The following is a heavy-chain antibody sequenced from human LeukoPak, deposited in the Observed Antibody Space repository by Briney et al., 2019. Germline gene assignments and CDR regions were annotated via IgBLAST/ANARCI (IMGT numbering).Heavy chain of an antibody. CDR3: AGVGSGSYYNDRWFDP. Sequence: GASVKVSCKASGYTFTGYYMHWVRQAPGEGLEWMGWINPNSGGTKYAQKFQGRVTMTRDTSINTAYMEVSRLRSDDTAVYYCAGVGSGSYYNDRWFDPWGQGTLVTVSS. J-gene: IGHJ5*02. D-gene: IGHD3-10*01. CDR2: INPNSGGT. CDR1: GYTFTGYY. V-gene: IGHV1-2*02.